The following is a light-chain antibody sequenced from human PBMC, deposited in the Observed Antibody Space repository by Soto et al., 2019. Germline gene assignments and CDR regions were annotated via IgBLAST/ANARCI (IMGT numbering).Light chain of an antibody. Sequence: QSVLTQPPSASGSPGQSVTISCTGTSSDIGDNYVSWYQQHPGKAPKLIIYEVSLRPSGVPDRFSGSKSGNTASLTVSGLQTEDEADYYCSAYAGGNNFVFGSGTKVTVL. CDR3: SAYAGGNNFV. J-gene: IGLJ1*01. CDR2: EVS. V-gene: IGLV2-8*01. CDR1: SSDIGDNY.